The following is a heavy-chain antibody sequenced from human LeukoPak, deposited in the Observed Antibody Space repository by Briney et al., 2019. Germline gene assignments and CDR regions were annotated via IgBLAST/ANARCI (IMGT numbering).Heavy chain of an antibody. CDR3: ARVSGWYREIFDY. D-gene: IGHD6-19*01. V-gene: IGHV4-39*07. CDR1: GGSISSSSYY. Sequence: SETLSLTCTVSGGSISSSSYYWGWIRQAPGKGLEWIGCIYYSGSTYYNPSLKSRVTISVDTSKNQFSLKLSSVTAADTAVYYCARVSGWYREIFDYWGQGTLVTVSS. J-gene: IGHJ4*02. CDR2: IYYSGST.